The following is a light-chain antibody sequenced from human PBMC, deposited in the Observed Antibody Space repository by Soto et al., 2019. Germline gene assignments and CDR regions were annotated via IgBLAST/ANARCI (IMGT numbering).Light chain of an antibody. V-gene: IGKV1-39*01. Sequence: IQLTHAPSSRSASAFDRVTLTFLASQIIGSLPNCHQKKPGKAPTVLINVASTLRSGVPSRFSGSGSGTDFNLTINSLQPEDFATYFCQQSFTTPLTFGGGTKVDIK. J-gene: IGKJ4*01. CDR1: QIIGSL. CDR2: VAS. CDR3: QQSFTTPLT.